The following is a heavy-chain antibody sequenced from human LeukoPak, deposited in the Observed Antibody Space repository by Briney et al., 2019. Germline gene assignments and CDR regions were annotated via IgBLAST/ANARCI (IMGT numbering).Heavy chain of an antibody. CDR2: ISYDGSNK. V-gene: IGHV3-30*18. D-gene: IGHD5-18*01. CDR3: AKDEGHSYGPYFDY. CDR1: GFTFSSYG. Sequence: PGRSLRLSCAASGFTFSSYGMHCVRQAPGKGLAWVAVISYDGSNKYYAHSVKGRFTISRDNSKNSLYLQMNSLRTEDTAFYYCAKDEGHSYGPYFDYWGQGTLVTVSS. J-gene: IGHJ4*02.